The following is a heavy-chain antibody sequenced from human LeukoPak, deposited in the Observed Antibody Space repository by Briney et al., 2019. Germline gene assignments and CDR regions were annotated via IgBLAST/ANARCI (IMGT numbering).Heavy chain of an antibody. CDR1: GYTFTTYG. V-gene: IGHV1-18*01. CDR2: ISAYNGNT. Sequence: GASVKVSCKASGYTFTTYGISWVRQAPGQGLEWMGWISAYNGNTNCAQKFQGRVTMTTDTSTSTAYMELRSLRSDDTAVYYCARGHRTYYYYYYMDVWGKGTAVTVSS. CDR3: ARGHRTYYYYYYMDV. J-gene: IGHJ6*03.